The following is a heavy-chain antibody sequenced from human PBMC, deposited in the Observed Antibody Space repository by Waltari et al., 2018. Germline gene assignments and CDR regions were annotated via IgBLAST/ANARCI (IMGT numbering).Heavy chain of an antibody. D-gene: IGHD6-13*01. J-gene: IGHJ2*01. CDR1: GYSISSGYY. CDR2: IYHSGST. CDR3: AREGSSWFGRYFDL. Sequence: QVQLQESGPGLVKPSETLSLTCAVSGYSISSGYYWGWIRQPPGKGLEWIGSIYHSGSTYYNPSLKSRVTISVDTSKNQFSLKLSSVTAADTAVYYCAREGSSWFGRYFDLWGRGTLVTVSS. V-gene: IGHV4-38-2*02.